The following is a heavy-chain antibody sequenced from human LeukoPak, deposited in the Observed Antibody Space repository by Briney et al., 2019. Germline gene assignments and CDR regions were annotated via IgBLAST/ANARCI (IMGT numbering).Heavy chain of an antibody. D-gene: IGHD2-21*02. V-gene: IGHV3-30*04. J-gene: IGHJ4*02. CDR2: ISYDGSNK. CDR3: ARETAYCGGDCYAIDY. CDR1: GFTFSSYV. Sequence: GGSLRLSCAASGFTFSSYVMHWVCQAPGKGLEWVAVISYDGSNKYYADSVKGRFTISRDNSKNTLYLQMNSLRAEDTAVYYCARETAYCGGDCYAIDYWAREPWSPSPQ.